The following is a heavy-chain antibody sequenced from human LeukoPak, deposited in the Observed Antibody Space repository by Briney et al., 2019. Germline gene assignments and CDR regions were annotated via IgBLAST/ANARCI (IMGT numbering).Heavy chain of an antibody. CDR3: ARTIAVAVPFDY. V-gene: IGHV1-46*01. CDR1: GYTFTGYY. D-gene: IGHD6-19*01. Sequence: GASVKVSCKASGYTFTGYYMHWVRQAPGQGLEWMGIINPSGGSTSYAQKFQGRVTMTRDTSTSTVYMELSSLRSEDTAVYYCARTIAVAVPFDYWGQGTLVTVSS. CDR2: INPSGGST. J-gene: IGHJ4*02.